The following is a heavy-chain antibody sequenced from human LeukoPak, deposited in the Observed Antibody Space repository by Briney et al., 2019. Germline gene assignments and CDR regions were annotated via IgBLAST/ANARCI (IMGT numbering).Heavy chain of an antibody. Sequence: GASVKVSCKASGYTFTGYYMHWVRQAPGQGLAWMGWINPNSGGTNYAQKFQGRVTMTRDTSISTAYMELSRLRSDDTAVYYCARGGRDIVVVVAAQTTGAFDIWGQGTMVTVSS. CDR2: INPNSGGT. J-gene: IGHJ3*02. V-gene: IGHV1-2*02. D-gene: IGHD2-15*01. CDR3: ARGGRDIVVVVAAQTTGAFDI. CDR1: GYTFTGYY.